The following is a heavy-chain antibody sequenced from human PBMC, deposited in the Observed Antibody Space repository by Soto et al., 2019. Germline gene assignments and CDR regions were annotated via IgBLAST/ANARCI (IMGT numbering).Heavy chain of an antibody. CDR2: INAGNGNT. Sequence: GASVKVSCKASGYTFTSYAMHCVRQAPGQRLEWMGWINAGNGNTKYSQKFQGRVTITRDTSASTAYMELSSLRSEDTAVYYCTRERTIFGVVRPLGSTRYWGQGTLVTVSS. D-gene: IGHD3-3*01. J-gene: IGHJ4*02. V-gene: IGHV1-3*01. CDR1: GYTFTSYA. CDR3: TRERTIFGVVRPLGSTRY.